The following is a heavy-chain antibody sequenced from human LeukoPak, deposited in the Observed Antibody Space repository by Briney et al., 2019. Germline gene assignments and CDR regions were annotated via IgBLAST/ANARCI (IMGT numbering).Heavy chain of an antibody. CDR2: ISNDGSNK. Sequence: GGSLRLSCAASGFTFSIYAMHWVRQAPGKGLEGVAIISNDGSNKYYTDSVKSRFTISRDNSKNTLYLQMNSLRAEDTAVYYCAREIGMVRGVPEQTWGQGTLVTVSS. CDR3: AREIGMVRGVPEQT. V-gene: IGHV3-30-3*01. J-gene: IGHJ5*02. CDR1: GFTFSIYA. D-gene: IGHD3-10*01.